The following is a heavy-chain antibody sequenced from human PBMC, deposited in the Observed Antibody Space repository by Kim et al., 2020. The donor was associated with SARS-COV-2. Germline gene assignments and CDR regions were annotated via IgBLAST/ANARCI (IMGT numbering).Heavy chain of an antibody. CDR2: INPSGGST. V-gene: IGHV1-46*01. CDR3: AGDWDYDILTGPNWFDP. D-gene: IGHD3-9*01. Sequence: ASVKVSCKASGYTFTSYYMHWVRQAPGQGLEWMGIINPSGGSTSYAQKFQGRVTMTRDTSTSTVYMELSSLRSEDTAVYYCAGDWDYDILTGPNWFDPWGQGTLVTVSS. CDR1: GYTFTSYY. J-gene: IGHJ5*02.